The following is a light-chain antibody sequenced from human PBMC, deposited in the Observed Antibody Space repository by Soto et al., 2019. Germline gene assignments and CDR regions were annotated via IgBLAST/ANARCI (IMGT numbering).Light chain of an antibody. CDR1: SSDVGGYNH. Sequence: QSALTQPASVSGSPGQSITISYTGTSSDVGGYNHVSWYQQYPGKAPKLIIYELSNRPSGISNRFSGSKSGNTASLTISGLQTEDEADYYCSSYTSSSTLLYVFGTGTKVTVL. CDR2: ELS. J-gene: IGLJ1*01. CDR3: SSYTSSSTLLYV. V-gene: IGLV2-14*01.